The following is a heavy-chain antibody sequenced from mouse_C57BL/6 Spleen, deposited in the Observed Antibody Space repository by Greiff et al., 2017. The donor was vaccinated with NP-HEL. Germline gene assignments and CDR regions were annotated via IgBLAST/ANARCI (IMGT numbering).Heavy chain of an antibody. Sequence: QVQLKPSGAELVRPGASVTLSCKASGYTFTDYEMHWVKQTPVHGLDWIGAIDPETGGTAYNQKFKGKAILTADKHSSTAYMQLSSLTSEDSAVYYCARGAIYYDYDDWYFDVWGTGTTVTVSS. V-gene: IGHV1-15*01. CDR3: ARGAIYYDYDDWYFDV. J-gene: IGHJ1*03. CDR1: GYTFTDYE. D-gene: IGHD2-4*01. CDR2: IDPETGGT.